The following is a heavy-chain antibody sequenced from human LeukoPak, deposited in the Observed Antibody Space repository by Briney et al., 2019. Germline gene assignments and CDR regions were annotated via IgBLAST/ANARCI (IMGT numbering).Heavy chain of an antibody. CDR3: ARCLVGAGDLDY. Sequence: ASVKVSCKASGYTFTSYYLHWVRQAPGQGLEWVGIINPSGGSTSYAQKFQGRVTMARDASTSTVYMELSGLRSEDTAVYYCARCLVGAGDLDYWGQGTLVTVSS. CDR1: GYTFTSYY. CDR2: INPSGGST. D-gene: IGHD1-26*01. J-gene: IGHJ4*02. V-gene: IGHV1-46*01.